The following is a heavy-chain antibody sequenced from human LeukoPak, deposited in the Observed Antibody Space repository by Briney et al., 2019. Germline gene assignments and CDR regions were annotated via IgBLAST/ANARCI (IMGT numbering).Heavy chain of an antibody. J-gene: IGHJ4*02. V-gene: IGHV6-1*01. D-gene: IGHD3-16*01. Sequence: SQTLSLTCAISGDSVTSNSAAWNWIRQSPSRGLEWLGRTYYRSKWYNDYAVSVKSRITIKTDTSKNQFSLQLTSVTPEDTALYYCARAPRGIFDYWGQGALVTVSS. CDR2: TYYRSKWYN. CDR1: GDSVTSNSAA. CDR3: ARAPRGIFDY.